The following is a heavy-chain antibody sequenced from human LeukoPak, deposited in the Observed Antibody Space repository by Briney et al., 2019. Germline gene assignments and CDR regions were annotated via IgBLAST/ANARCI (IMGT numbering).Heavy chain of an antibody. V-gene: IGHV4-34*10. CDR3: ARQTVVVPPAD. J-gene: IGHJ4*02. D-gene: IGHD2-2*01. Sequence: SETLSLTCAVYGGSFSGYYWGWIRQPPGKGLEWIGTIYHSGSTYYNPSLKSRVTMSVDTSKNQFSLNLRYVTAADTAVYYCARQTVVVPPADWGQGTLVTVSS. CDR1: GGSFSGYY. CDR2: IYHSGST.